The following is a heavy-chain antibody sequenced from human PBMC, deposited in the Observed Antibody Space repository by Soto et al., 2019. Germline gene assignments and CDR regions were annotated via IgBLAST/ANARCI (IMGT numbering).Heavy chain of an antibody. CDR1: GFTFVDYA. CDR3: TTSIRSWYRAPDDY. J-gene: IGHJ4*02. D-gene: IGHD6-13*01. Sequence: PVGSLRLSCTASGFTFVDYAMSWFRQAPGKGLEWVGRIKSKTDGGTTDYAAPVKGRFTISRDDSKNTLYLQMNSLKTEDTAVYYCTTSIRSWYRAPDDYWGQGTLVTVSS. V-gene: IGHV3-15*01. CDR2: IKSKTDGGTT.